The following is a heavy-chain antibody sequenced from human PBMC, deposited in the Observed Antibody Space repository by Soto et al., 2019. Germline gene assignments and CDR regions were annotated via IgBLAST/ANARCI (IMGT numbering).Heavy chain of an antibody. CDR2: INSDGSST. Sequence: PGGSLRLSCAASGFTFSSYWMHWVRQAPGKGLVWVSRINSDGSSTSYADSVKGRFTISRDNAKNTLYLQMNSLRAEDTAVYYLARLNGDSGSDINYWGQGTLVTVSS. J-gene: IGHJ4*01. V-gene: IGHV3-74*01. CDR3: ARLNGDSGSDINY. D-gene: IGHD1-26*01. CDR1: GFTFSSYW.